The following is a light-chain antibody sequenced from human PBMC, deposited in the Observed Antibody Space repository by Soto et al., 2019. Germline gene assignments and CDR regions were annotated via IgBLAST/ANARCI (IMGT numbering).Light chain of an antibody. CDR2: LNNDGSH. V-gene: IGLV4-69*01. CDR3: QTWAIGIRV. Sequence: QSVLTQSPSASASLGASVKLTCTLSGGHSSYAIAWHQQQPEKGPRYLMILNNDGSHTKGDGIPDRFSGSSSGAERYLTISSLQSEDEADYYCQTWAIGIRVFGGGTMVTVL. CDR1: GGHSSYA. J-gene: IGLJ3*02.